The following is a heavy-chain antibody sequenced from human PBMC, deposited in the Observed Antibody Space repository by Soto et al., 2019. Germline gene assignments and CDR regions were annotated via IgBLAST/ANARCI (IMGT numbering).Heavy chain of an antibody. J-gene: IGHJ6*02. D-gene: IGHD6-13*01. V-gene: IGHV1-69*13. Sequence: ASVKVSCKASGGTFSSYAISWVRQAPGQGLEWMGGIIPIFGTANYAQKFQGRVTITADESTSTAYMELSSLRSEDTAVYYCARDALAAAGYYYYYGMDVWGQGTTVTVSS. CDR3: ARDALAAAGYYYYYGMDV. CDR2: IIPIFGTA. CDR1: GGTFSSYA.